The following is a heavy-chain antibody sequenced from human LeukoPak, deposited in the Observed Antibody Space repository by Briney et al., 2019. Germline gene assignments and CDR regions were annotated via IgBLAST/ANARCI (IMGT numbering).Heavy chain of an antibody. D-gene: IGHD3-10*01. CDR2: ISGSGTTT. CDR1: GFTFSSYA. CDR3: VRDSSGDSSGRPSLDY. Sequence: GGSLRLSCAASGFTFSSYAMSWVRQAPGKGLEWVSTISGSGTTTYHADSVKGQFTISRDNSKNTLNLQMNSLRADDTAVYFCVRDSSGDSSGRPSLDYWGQGTLVTVSS. V-gene: IGHV3-23*01. J-gene: IGHJ4*02.